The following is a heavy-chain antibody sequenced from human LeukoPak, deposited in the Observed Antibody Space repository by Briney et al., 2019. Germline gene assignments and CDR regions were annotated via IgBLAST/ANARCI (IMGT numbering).Heavy chain of an antibody. J-gene: IGHJ4*02. CDR2: IKPNSGGT. CDR3: ARAPLTSCRGAFCYPFDI. D-gene: IGHD2-15*01. Sequence: ASVKVSCKASGYTFTGYYMHWVRQAPGQGLEWMGWIKPNSGGTNYAQKFQGRVTMTRDTSISTAYMELIRLRSDDTAVYYCARAPLTSCRGAFCYPFDIWGKGPRVTVSS. CDR1: GYTFTGYY. V-gene: IGHV1-2*02.